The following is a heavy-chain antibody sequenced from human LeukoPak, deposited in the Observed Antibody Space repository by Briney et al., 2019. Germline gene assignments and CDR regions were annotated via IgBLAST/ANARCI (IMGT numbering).Heavy chain of an antibody. D-gene: IGHD6-19*01. J-gene: IGHJ4*02. Sequence: SETLSLTCTVSGGSISSYYWSWIRQPPGKGLEWIRYIYYSGSTNYNPSLKSRVTISVDTSKNQFSLKLSSVTAADTAVYYCARESIAVAGKGAALDYWGQGTLVTVSS. CDR2: IYYSGST. V-gene: IGHV4-59*01. CDR3: ARESIAVAGKGAALDY. CDR1: GGSISSYY.